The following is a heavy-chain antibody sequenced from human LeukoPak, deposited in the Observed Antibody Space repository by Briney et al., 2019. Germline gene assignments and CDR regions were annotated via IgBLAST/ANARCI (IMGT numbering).Heavy chain of an antibody. J-gene: IGHJ4*02. CDR2: SSSGSTI. Sequence: GGSLRLSCAASGFTFSIYEMNWVRQAPGKGLEWVSSSSGSTIYYADSVKGRFTISRDNAKNSLYLQMNSLRVEDTAVYYCAKASKWFGELNWGQGALVTVSS. D-gene: IGHD3-10*01. V-gene: IGHV3-48*03. CDR1: GFTFSIYE. CDR3: AKASKWFGELN.